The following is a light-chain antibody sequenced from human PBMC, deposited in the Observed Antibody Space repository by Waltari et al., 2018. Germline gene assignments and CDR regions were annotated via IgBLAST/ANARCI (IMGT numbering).Light chain of an antibody. CDR1: SSNLGRNY. CDR3: AAWDDSLSVGV. Sequence: QSVLTQPPSASGTPGQRVTISCSGSSSNLGRNYVSWYQQFPGTAPKLLISRNNQRPSGVPDRFSGSKSGTSASLAVSGLRSEDEADYYCAAWDDSLSVGVFGGGTRVTVL. CDR2: RNN. V-gene: IGLV1-47*01. J-gene: IGLJ3*02.